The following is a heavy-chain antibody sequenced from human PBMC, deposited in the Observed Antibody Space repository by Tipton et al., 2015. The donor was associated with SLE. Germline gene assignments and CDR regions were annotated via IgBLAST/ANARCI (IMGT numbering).Heavy chain of an antibody. CDR3: ASKGGARSYYPN. V-gene: IGHV4-39*07. CDR1: GGSISDRNYY. CDR2: MYSGGSK. J-gene: IGHJ4*02. D-gene: IGHD3-10*01. Sequence: TLSLTCNVSGGSISDRNYYWGWIRQPPGKGLEWIATMYSGGSKYYNPSLRSRVTISLDTSNNQFSLQVNSMTAADTAVYYCASKGGARSYYPNWGQGTPVNLPS.